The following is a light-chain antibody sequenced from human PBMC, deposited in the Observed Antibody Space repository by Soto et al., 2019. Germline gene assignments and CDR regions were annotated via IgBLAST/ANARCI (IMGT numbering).Light chain of an antibody. V-gene: IGLV2-8*01. CDR3: SSYAGSNIL. Sequence: QSALTQPPSPSGSPGQSVTISCTGTSSDVGGYNYVYWYQQHPGKAPKLMIYEVTKRPSGVPDRFSVSKSGNTASLTVSGLQAEDEADYYCSSYAGSNILFGGGTKLTVL. CDR1: SSDVGGYNY. J-gene: IGLJ2*01. CDR2: EVT.